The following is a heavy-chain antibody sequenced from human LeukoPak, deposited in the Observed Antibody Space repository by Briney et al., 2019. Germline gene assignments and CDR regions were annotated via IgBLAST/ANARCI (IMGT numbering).Heavy chain of an antibody. J-gene: IGHJ4*02. D-gene: IGHD6-19*01. Sequence: HPGRSLRLSCAASGFTFSSYSMSWVRQPPGKGLEWVANIKQDGSEKYYVVSVEGRFTISRDNAKNSLYLQMNSLRGEDTAVYYCARGTSGWYVEDYWGQGTLVTVSS. CDR2: IKQDGSEK. V-gene: IGHV3-7*04. CDR1: GFTFSSYS. CDR3: ARGTSGWYVEDY.